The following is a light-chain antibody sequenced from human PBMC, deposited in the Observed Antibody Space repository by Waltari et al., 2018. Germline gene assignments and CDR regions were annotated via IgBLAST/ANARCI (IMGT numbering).Light chain of an antibody. V-gene: IGLV6-57*03. CDR3: HSYDTNQLGV. J-gene: IGLJ2*01. CDR2: EDY. CDR1: SGSIDTNF. Sequence: FMLTQPHSVSESPGKTVTVSCTRSSGSIDTNFVQWYQQRPGSAPTTLIYEDYQRPSGVPDRFSDSIDSTSNSASLTISGLKPEDEAYYYCHSYDTNQLGVFGGGTKLTVL.